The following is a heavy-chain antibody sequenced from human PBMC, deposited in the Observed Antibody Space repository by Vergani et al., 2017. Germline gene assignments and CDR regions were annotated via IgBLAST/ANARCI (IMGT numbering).Heavy chain of an antibody. D-gene: IGHD1-14*01. V-gene: IGHV3-33*01. CDR1: GFNFNQYG. CDR3: ARDLRLLYNRFDP. J-gene: IGHJ5*02. Sequence: QVQLVESGGGVVQPGRSLRLSCAASGFNFNQYGMHWVRQAPGKGMDWVAVTWYDGNNKQYADSVKGRFTISRDNSKSTMYLQMNSLRDEDTGVYYCARDLRLLYNRFDPWGQGTLVTVSS. CDR2: TWYDGNNK.